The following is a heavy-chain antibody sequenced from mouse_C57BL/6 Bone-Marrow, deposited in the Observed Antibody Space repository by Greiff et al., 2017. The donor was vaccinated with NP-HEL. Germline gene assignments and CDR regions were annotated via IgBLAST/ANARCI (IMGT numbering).Heavy chain of an antibody. Sequence: VQLQESGAELVKPGASVKLSCKASGYTFTSYWMHWVKQRPGRGLEWLGRIDPNSGGPKYNEKFKSKATLTVDKPSSTAYMQLSSLTSEDSAVYYCARSGYYWGQGTTLTVSS. J-gene: IGHJ2*01. V-gene: IGHV1-72*01. CDR3: ARSGYY. CDR1: GYTFTSYW. CDR2: IDPNSGGP. D-gene: IGHD3-1*01.